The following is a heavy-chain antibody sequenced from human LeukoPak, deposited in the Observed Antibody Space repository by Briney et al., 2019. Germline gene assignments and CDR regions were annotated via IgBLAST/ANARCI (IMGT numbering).Heavy chain of an antibody. D-gene: IGHD2/OR15-2a*01. CDR3: ARVLGRGVLRKINWFDP. Sequence: GGSLRLSCAASGFTFSSYGMHWVRQAPGKGLEWVGFIRYDGSNKYYADSVKGRFTISRDNSKNTLYLQMNSLRAEDTAVYYCARVLGRGVLRKINWFDPWGQGTLVTASS. CDR2: IRYDGSNK. J-gene: IGHJ5*02. V-gene: IGHV3-30*02. CDR1: GFTFSSYG.